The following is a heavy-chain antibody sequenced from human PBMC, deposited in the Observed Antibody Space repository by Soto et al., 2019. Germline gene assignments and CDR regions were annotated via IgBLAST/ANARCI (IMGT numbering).Heavy chain of an antibody. CDR3: AKRPLDYGGYFDY. J-gene: IGHJ4*02. CDR2: ISGSGGST. Sequence: EVQLLESGGGLVQPGVSLRLSCAASGFTFSSYAMSWVRQAPGKGLEWVSAISGSGGSTYYADSVKGRFTISRDNPRHTLYLQMNSLRAEDTAVYYCAKRPLDYGGYFDYWGQGTLVTVSS. CDR1: GFTFSSYA. V-gene: IGHV3-23*01. D-gene: IGHD4-17*01.